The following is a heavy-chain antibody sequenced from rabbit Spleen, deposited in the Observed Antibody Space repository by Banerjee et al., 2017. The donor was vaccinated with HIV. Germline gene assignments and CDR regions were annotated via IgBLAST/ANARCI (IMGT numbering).Heavy chain of an antibody. Sequence: LEESGGGLVKPGGTLTLTCTVSGFSFSSNWICWVRQAPGKGLEWIACIDTNDGDTDYANWPKGRFTISKTSSTTVTLQMTSLTAADTATYFCARSYSTYAYYEWWGPGTLVTVS. D-gene: IGHD7-1*01. CDR1: GFSFSSNW. J-gene: IGHJ4*01. CDR3: ARSYSTYAYYEW. CDR2: IDTNDGDT. V-gene: IGHV1S45*01.